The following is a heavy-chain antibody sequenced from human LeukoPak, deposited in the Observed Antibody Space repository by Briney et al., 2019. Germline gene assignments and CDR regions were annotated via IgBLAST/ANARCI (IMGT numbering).Heavy chain of an antibody. Sequence: SETLSLTCTVSGGSISSSSYYWGWIRQPPGKGLEWIGSIYYNGSTYYNPSLKSRVTISVDTSKNQFSLKLSSVTAADTAVYYCAAEVQAGMVATYDYWGQGTLVTVSS. J-gene: IGHJ4*02. CDR2: IYYNGST. CDR3: AAEVQAGMVATYDY. V-gene: IGHV4-39*01. D-gene: IGHD5-12*01. CDR1: GGSISSSSYY.